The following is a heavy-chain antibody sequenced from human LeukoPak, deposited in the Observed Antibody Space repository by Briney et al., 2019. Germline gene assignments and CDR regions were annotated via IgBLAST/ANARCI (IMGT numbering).Heavy chain of an antibody. V-gene: IGHV1-2*02. CDR2: INPNSGGT. Sequence: ASVEVSCKASRYTFTGYYMHWVRQAPGQGLEWMGWINPNSGGTNYAQKFQGRVTMTRDTSISTAYMELSRLRSDDTAVYYCARILGDYGDYGPAAYWGQGTLVTVSS. D-gene: IGHD4-17*01. CDR3: ARILGDYGDYGPAAY. J-gene: IGHJ4*02. CDR1: RYTFTGYY.